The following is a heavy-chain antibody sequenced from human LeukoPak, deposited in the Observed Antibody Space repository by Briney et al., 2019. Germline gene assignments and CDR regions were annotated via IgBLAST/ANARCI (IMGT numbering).Heavy chain of an antibody. CDR3: ARDHRYAFDN. CDR2: IGISSGNT. D-gene: IGHD5-12*01. V-gene: IGHV3-48*01. CDR1: GFNFFDYS. Sequence: GGSLRLSCAASGFNFFDYSMNWVRQAPGKGLEWISYIGISSGNTKYADSVKGRFTISRDKARNSLYLQMNSLRVEDTAVYYCARDHRYAFDNWGHGTLVTVS. J-gene: IGHJ4*01.